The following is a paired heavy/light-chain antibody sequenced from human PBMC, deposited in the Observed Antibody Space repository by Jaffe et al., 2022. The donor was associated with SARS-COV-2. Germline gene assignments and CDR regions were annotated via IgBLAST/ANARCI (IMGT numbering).Heavy chain of an antibody. CDR3: ARDPRKGDTGGWEYYFDY. Sequence: QVQLVQSGAEVKKPGASVKISCKASGYTFTSHFMHWVRQAPGQGLEWMGVINPSAATTSYAQKFQGRVTVTRDTSTSTIYMELSSLRSDDTAVYYCARDPRKGDTGGWEYYFDYWGQGISVTVSS. J-gene: IGHJ4*02. CDR2: INPSAATT. CDR1: GYTFTSHF. D-gene: IGHD6-19*01. V-gene: IGHV1-46*01.
Light chain of an antibody. J-gene: IGLJ3*02. CDR1: SSDVGGYNY. V-gene: IGLV2-11*01. CDR2: DVT. CDR3: CSYAGRYTWV. Sequence: QSALTQPRSVSESPGQSVTISCTGTSSDVGGYNYVSWYQHHPGKAPKVMIYDVTERPSGVPDRFSGSKSGNTASLTISGLQAEDEADYYCCSYAGRYTWVFGGGTKLTVL.